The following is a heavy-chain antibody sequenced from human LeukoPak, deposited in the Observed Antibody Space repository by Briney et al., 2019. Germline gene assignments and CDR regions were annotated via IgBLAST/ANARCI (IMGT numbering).Heavy chain of an antibody. D-gene: IGHD6-13*01. V-gene: IGHV3-23*01. CDR2: ISASAGST. CDR1: GFTFSSHG. CDR3: ARDPLSSSSFDF. J-gene: IGHJ4*02. Sequence: GGSLRLSCAASGFTFSSHGMSWVRQAPGKGLEWVSVISASAGSTHYVDSVKGRFTISRDNAKNSLYLQMNSLRAEDTAVYYCARDPLSSSSFDFWGQGTLVTVSS.